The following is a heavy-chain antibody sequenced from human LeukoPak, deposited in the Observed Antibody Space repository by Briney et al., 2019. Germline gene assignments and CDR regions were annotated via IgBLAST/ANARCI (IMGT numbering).Heavy chain of an antibody. CDR2: IIPIFGTA. D-gene: IGHD2-21*02. Sequence: SVKVSCKASGGTFSSYAISWVRQAPGQGLEWMGRIIPIFGTANYAQKFQGRVTITADKSTSTAYMELSSLRSEDTAVYYCASAHIVVVTAILHYWGQGTLVTVSS. CDR3: ASAHIVVVTAILHY. CDR1: GGTFSSYA. J-gene: IGHJ4*02. V-gene: IGHV1-69*06.